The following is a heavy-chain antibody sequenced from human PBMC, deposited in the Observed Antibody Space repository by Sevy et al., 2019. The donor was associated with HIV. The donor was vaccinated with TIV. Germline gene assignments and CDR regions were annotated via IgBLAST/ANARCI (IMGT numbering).Heavy chain of an antibody. Sequence: SETLSLTCAVYGGSFSGYYWSWIRQPPGKGLEWIGEINHSGSTNYNPSLKSRVTISVDTSKNQFSLKLSSVTAADTAVYYCARGQKRTMVRGVYNRFDPWGQGTLVTVSS. J-gene: IGHJ5*02. D-gene: IGHD3-10*01. CDR1: GGSFSGYY. CDR3: ARGQKRTMVRGVYNRFDP. CDR2: INHSGST. V-gene: IGHV4-34*01.